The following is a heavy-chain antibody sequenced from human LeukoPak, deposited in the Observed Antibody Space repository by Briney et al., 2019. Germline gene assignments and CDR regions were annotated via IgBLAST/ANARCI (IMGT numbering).Heavy chain of an antibody. J-gene: IGHJ6*02. V-gene: IGHV4-4*02. Sequence: SETLSLTCAVSGGSISSTDWWTWVRQPPGKGLEWIGEIYHSGSINYNPSLKSRVTISVDKSKNQFSLKLSSVTAADTAVYYCARDLRYGSSWYYYGMDVWGQGTTVTVSS. D-gene: IGHD6-13*01. CDR1: GGSISSTDW. CDR3: ARDLRYGSSWYYYGMDV. CDR2: IYHSGSI.